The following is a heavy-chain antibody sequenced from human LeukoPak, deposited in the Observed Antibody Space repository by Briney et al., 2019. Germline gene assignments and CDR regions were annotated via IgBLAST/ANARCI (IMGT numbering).Heavy chain of an antibody. CDR1: GDSVSSNRAA. D-gene: IGHD3-10*01. Sequence: SQTLSLTCAISGDSVSSNRAAWNWIRQSPSRGLEWLGRTYYSSRWYNDYAVSVKSRITINPDTSNNQFSLRLNSVTPEDTAVYYCARASDGSGSYNDYWGQGTLVTVSS. V-gene: IGHV6-1*01. CDR2: TYYSSRWYN. CDR3: ARASDGSGSYNDY. J-gene: IGHJ4*02.